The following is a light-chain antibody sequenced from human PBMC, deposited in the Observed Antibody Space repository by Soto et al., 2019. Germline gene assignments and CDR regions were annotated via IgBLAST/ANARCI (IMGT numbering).Light chain of an antibody. Sequence: QSALTQPASASGSPGQSITISCTGTSSDVGTYNLVSWYQQHPGKAPKLMIYEGSKRPSGLSNRFSGSKSGNTASLTISGLQAEDEADYYCCSYAGSTTLVFGGGTKVTVL. CDR2: EGS. J-gene: IGLJ2*01. CDR3: CSYAGSTTLV. CDR1: SSDVGTYNL. V-gene: IGLV2-23*01.